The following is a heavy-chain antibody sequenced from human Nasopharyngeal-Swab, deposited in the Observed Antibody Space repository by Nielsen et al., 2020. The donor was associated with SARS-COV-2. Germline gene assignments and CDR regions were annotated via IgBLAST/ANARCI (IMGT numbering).Heavy chain of an antibody. Sequence: GGSLRLSCAASGFTVSSNYMSWVRRAPGKGLEWVSVIYSGGHTYYADSVKGRFTISRDNSKNTLYLQMNSLRAEDTAVYYCARSKYQLPEGYYYYYMDVWGKGTTVTVSS. V-gene: IGHV3-66*02. CDR2: IYSGGHT. J-gene: IGHJ6*03. CDR1: GFTVSSNY. CDR3: ARSKYQLPEGYYYYYMDV. D-gene: IGHD2-2*01.